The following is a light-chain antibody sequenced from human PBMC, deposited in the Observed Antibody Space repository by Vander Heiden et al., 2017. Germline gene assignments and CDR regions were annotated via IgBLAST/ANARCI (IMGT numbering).Light chain of an antibody. V-gene: IGLV8-61*01. J-gene: IGLJ3*02. Sequence: QTVVNQEPSFSVSPGGTVTLTCGFSSGSVSTSSYPSWYQQTPGQAPRTLIYNTNTRSSGVPDRFSGSILGNKAALTITGAQADDESDYYCVLYMGSGIWVFGGGTKLTVL. CDR2: NTN. CDR1: SGSVSTSSY. CDR3: VLYMGSGIWV.